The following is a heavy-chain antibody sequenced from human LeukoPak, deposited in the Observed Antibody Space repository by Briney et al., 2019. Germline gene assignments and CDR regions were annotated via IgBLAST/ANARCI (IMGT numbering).Heavy chain of an antibody. CDR2: ISGPVGNT. Sequence: PGRSLRLSCAASGFTFSSYAMSWVRQAPGKGLEWVSSISGPVGNTYYADSVKGRFTVSRHNSKNPLYLQMNSLRAEHTDVYYCAKERYDSSGYYYPWGQGTLVTVSS. J-gene: IGHJ5*02. V-gene: IGHV3-23*01. D-gene: IGHD3-22*01. CDR3: AKERYDSSGYYYP. CDR1: GFTFSSYA.